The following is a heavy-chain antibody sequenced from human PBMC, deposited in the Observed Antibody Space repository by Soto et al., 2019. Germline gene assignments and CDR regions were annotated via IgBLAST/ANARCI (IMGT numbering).Heavy chain of an antibody. CDR1: GYTFTSYC. Sequence: GASVKVSCKASGYTFTSYCMYWVRQAPGQGLEWMGIINPSGGSTNYAQKFQGRVTMTRDTSTSTVYMELSSLRSEDTAVYYCARESGSSSSGWIFGYWGQGTQVTVSS. CDR3: ARESGSSSSGWIFGY. V-gene: IGHV1-46*01. CDR2: INPSGGST. J-gene: IGHJ4*02. D-gene: IGHD6-6*01.